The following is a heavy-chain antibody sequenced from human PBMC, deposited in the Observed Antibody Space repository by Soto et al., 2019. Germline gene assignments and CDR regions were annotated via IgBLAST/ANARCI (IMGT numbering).Heavy chain of an antibody. CDR1: GFTFSNYW. J-gene: IGHJ4*02. Sequence: EVQLVESGGGLVQPGGSLRLSCAASGFTFSNYWMHWVRQAPGKGLVWVSRINSDGSSTNYADSVKGRFTISRDNGKNTLYLQMNSLRAEDTAVYYCARGGTSSSWYPCWGQGTLVTVSS. CDR3: ARGGTSSSWYPC. D-gene: IGHD6-13*01. V-gene: IGHV3-74*01. CDR2: INSDGSST.